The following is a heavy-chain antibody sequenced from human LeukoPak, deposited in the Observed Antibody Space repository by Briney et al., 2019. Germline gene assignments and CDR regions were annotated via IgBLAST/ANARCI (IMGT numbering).Heavy chain of an antibody. V-gene: IGHV3-74*01. CDR1: GFTFSANW. Sequence: GGSLRLSCAASGFTFSANWMYWVRQAPGKGLAWVSRISTDGRTTTYADSVTGRFSISRDNANNTLYLQMNSLRAEDTAVYYCAKDHMGTVRPYYFDYWGQGTLVTVSS. D-gene: IGHD4-17*01. CDR2: ISTDGRTT. CDR3: AKDHMGTVRPYYFDY. J-gene: IGHJ4*02.